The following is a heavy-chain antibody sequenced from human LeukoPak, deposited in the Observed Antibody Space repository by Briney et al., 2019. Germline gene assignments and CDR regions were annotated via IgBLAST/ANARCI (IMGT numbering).Heavy chain of an antibody. Sequence: GGSLRLSCAASGFTVSSNYMSWVRQAPGKGLEWVSVIYSGGTTYYADSVKGRFTISRDNSKNTLYLQMKSLRAEDTAVYYCARDPYSSGWYGGYWGQGTLVTISS. CDR1: GFTVSSNY. J-gene: IGHJ4*02. CDR2: IYSGGTT. D-gene: IGHD6-19*01. V-gene: IGHV3-66*02. CDR3: ARDPYSSGWYGGY.